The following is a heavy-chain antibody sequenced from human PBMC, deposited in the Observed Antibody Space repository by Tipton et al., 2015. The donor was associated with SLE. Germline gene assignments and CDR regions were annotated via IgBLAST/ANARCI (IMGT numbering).Heavy chain of an antibody. CDR3: ATSDYGDYVPYAFDI. CDR2: IYTSGRT. D-gene: IGHD4-17*01. V-gene: IGHV4-61*09. Sequence: TLSLTCTVSGGSISSGSYYWSWIRQPPGKGLEWIGYIYTSGRTNYNPSLKSRVTISVDTSKNQFSLKLSSVTAADTAVYYCATSDYGDYVPYAFDIWGQGTMVTVSS. CDR1: GGSISSGSYY. J-gene: IGHJ3*02.